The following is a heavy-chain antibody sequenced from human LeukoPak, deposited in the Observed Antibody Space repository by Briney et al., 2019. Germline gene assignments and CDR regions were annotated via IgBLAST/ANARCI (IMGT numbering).Heavy chain of an antibody. V-gene: IGHV4-59*12. CDR2: IYYSGST. CDR1: GGSISSYY. D-gene: IGHD3-22*01. CDR3: ARDDYDSSGYYGGHFDY. Sequence: SETLSLTCTVSGGSISSYYWSWIRQPPGKGLEWIVSIYYSGSTYYNPSLKSRVTISVDTSKNQFSLKLSSVTAADTAVYYCARDDYDSSGYYGGHFDYWGQGTLVTVSS. J-gene: IGHJ4*02.